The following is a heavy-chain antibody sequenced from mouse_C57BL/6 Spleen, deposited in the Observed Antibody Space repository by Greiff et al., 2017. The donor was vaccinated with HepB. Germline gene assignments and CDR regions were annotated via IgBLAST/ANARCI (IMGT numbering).Heavy chain of an antibody. CDR3: ARSSSGPWFAY. CDR1: GYTFTSYW. D-gene: IGHD3-2*02. CDR2: IDPSDSYT. Sequence: KQPGAELVRPGTSVKLSCKASGYTFTSYWMHWVKQRPGQGLEWIGVIDPSDSYTNYNQKFKGKATLTVDTSSSTAYMQLSSLTSEDSAVYYCARSSSGPWFAYWGQGTLVTVSA. J-gene: IGHJ3*01. V-gene: IGHV1-59*01.